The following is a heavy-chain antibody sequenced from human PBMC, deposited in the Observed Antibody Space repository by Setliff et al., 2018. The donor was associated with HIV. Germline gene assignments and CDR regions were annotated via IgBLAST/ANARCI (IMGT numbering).Heavy chain of an antibody. CDR3: SVIDY. CDR1: GGSIRNYY. CDR2: VHKSGNT. J-gene: IGHJ4*02. Sequence: SETLSLTCTVSGGSIRNYYWSWIRQSAGKGLEWIGRVHKSGNTDYNPSLKGRVTMSVDTSKNQFSLKLSSVTAADTAVYYCSVIDYWGQGTLVTVSS. V-gene: IGHV4-4*07.